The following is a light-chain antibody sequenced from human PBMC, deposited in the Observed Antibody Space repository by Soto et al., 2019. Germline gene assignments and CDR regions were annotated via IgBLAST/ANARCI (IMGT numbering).Light chain of an antibody. CDR3: QQYGSSPRT. CDR2: DAS. Sequence: EIVLTQSPDTLSLSPGERATLSCRASQSVSSSYLAWYQQKPGQAPRLLIYDASRRATGIPDRFSGGGSGTDFTLTISRLEPEDFAVYYCQQYGSSPRTFGQGTKLEIK. V-gene: IGKV3-20*01. J-gene: IGKJ2*01. CDR1: QSVSSSY.